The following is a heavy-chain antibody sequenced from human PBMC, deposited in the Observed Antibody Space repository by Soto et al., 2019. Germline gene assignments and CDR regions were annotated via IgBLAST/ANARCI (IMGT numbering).Heavy chain of an antibody. CDR3: TTEAVEPSDIVVVPAITDYYYGMDV. J-gene: IGHJ6*02. CDR1: GFTFSNAW. Sequence: EVQLVESGGGLVKPGGSLRLSCAASGFTFSNAWMSWVRQAPGKGLEWVGRIKSKTDGGTTDYAAPVKGRFTISRDDSNNTLYLQMNSLKPDHTAVYYCTTEAVEPSDIVVVPAITDYYYGMDVWGQGTTVTVSS. V-gene: IGHV3-15*01. CDR2: IKSKTDGGTT. D-gene: IGHD2-21*02.